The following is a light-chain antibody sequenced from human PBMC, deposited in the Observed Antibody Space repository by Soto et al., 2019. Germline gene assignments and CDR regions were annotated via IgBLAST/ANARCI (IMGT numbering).Light chain of an antibody. J-gene: IGKJ1*01. CDR1: QSLLHRNGYND. CDR3: LHGPQTPWT. Sequence: EIVMTHSPLSLPVIPGEPASISCRASQSLLHRNGYNDLEWYLQKPGQSPQLLIHVDSDRASGVRDRFSCSGTGTDYTLKIRSLGAEDVGVCHCLHGPQTPWTPGQRTTV. CDR2: VDS. V-gene: IGKV2-28*01.